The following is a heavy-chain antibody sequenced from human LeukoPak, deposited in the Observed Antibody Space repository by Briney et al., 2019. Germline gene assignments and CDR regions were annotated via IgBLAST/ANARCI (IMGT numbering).Heavy chain of an antibody. CDR2: MNPASGNT. CDR1: GYTFTSYD. CDR3: PRVPREIASI. Sequence: GASLKVSCKASGYTFTSYDINWVRQATGQGPEWMGYMNPASGNTGYAQKFQGRVTMTTDTSISTAYMELSSLRSEDTAVYYCPRVPREIASIWGQGAMVTVSS. D-gene: IGHD3-16*02. J-gene: IGHJ3*02. V-gene: IGHV1-8*01.